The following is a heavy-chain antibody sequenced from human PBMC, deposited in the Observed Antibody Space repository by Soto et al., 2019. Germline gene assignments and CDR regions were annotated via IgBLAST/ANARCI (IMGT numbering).Heavy chain of an antibody. V-gene: IGHV1-69*01. J-gene: IGHJ6*02. CDR2: IIPISGTA. Sequence: QVQLVQSGAAVKKPGSSVKVSCKASGGTFSSYAISWVRQAPGQGLEWMGGIIPISGTANYAQKFQGRVTITADDSTSTAYMELSSLRSEATAVYYCARSQGSSTSLEIYYYYYYGMDVWGQGTKVTVSS. CDR1: GGTFSSYA. D-gene: IGHD2-2*01. CDR3: ARSQGSSTSLEIYYYYYYGMDV.